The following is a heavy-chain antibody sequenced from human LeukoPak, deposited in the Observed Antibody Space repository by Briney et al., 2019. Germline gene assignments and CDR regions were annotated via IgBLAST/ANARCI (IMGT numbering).Heavy chain of an antibody. J-gene: IGHJ3*02. Sequence: PSETLSLTCTVSGGSISSSSYYWGWIRPPPGKGLEWIGSIYYSGSTYYNPSLKSRVTISVDTSKNQFSLKLSSVTAADTAVYYCTRDPDETGSDAFDIWGQGTMVTVSS. CDR2: IYYSGST. CDR3: TRDPDETGSDAFDI. D-gene: IGHD1-1*01. CDR1: GGSISSSSYY. V-gene: IGHV4-39*02.